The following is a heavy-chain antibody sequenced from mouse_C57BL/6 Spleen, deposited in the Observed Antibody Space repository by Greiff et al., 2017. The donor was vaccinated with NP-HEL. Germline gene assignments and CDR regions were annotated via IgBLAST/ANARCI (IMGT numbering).Heavy chain of an antibody. V-gene: IGHV7-3*01. CDR2: IRHKANGYTT. CDR3: ARYSNYVLYFDD. CDR1: GFTFTDYY. Sequence: EVKLMESGGGLVQPGGSLSLSCAASGFTFTDYYMSWVRQPPGKALEWLGFIRHKANGYTTEYSASVKGRFTISRDNSQSILYLQMNALRAEDSATYYCARYSNYVLYFDDWGQGTTLTVSS. J-gene: IGHJ2*01. D-gene: IGHD2-1*01.